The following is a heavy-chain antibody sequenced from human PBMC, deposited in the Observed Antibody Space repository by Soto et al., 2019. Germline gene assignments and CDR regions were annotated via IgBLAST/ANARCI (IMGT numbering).Heavy chain of an antibody. D-gene: IGHD3-22*01. CDR2: IIPIFGTA. J-gene: IGHJ4*02. Sequence: SVKVSCKASGGTFSSYAISWVRQAPGQGLEWMGGIIPIFGTANYAQKFQGRVTITADESTSTAYMELSSLRSEDTAVYYCARSTYYYDSSGYYPAGYWGQGTLVTVSS. CDR3: ARSTYYYDSSGYYPAGY. CDR1: GGTFSSYA. V-gene: IGHV1-69*13.